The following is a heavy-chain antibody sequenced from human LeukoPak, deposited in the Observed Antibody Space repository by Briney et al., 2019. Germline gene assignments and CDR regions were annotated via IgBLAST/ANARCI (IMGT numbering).Heavy chain of an antibody. CDR3: AREFGDGYNYYYYGMDV. CDR2: ISSSGSTI. CDR1: GFTFSDYY. Sequence: GGSLRLSCAASGFTFSDYYKSWIRQAPGKGLEWVSYISSSGSTIYYADSVKGRFTISRDNAKNSLYLQMNSLRAEDTAVYYCAREFGDGYNYYYYGMDVWGQGTTVTVSS. J-gene: IGHJ6*02. D-gene: IGHD5-24*01. V-gene: IGHV3-11*01.